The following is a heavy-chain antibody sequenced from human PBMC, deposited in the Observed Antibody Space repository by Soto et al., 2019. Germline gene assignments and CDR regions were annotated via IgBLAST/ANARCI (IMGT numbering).Heavy chain of an antibody. V-gene: IGHV3-7*01. Sequence: EVQLVESGGGLVQPGGSLRLSCAASGFTFSRYWMSWVRQAPGKGLEWVAYISLDGSEGHYVDSVKGRFTISRDNAKNSLYLQMNSLRAEDTAVYYWARDWDGSGPGIDYWGQGTPVTVSS. CDR3: ARDWDGSGPGIDY. CDR2: ISLDGSEG. CDR1: GFTFSRYW. D-gene: IGHD3-10*01. J-gene: IGHJ4*02.